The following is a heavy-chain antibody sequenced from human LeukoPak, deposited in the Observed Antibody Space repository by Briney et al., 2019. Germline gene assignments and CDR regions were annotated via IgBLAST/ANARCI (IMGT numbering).Heavy chain of an antibody. CDR2: ISGSGGST. J-gene: IGHJ6*03. CDR1: GFTFSSYA. V-gene: IGHV3-23*01. Sequence: PGGSLRLSCAASGFTFSSYAMSWVRQAPGKGLEWVSAISGSGGSTYYADSVKGRFTISRDNSKNTLYLQMNSLRAEDTAVYYCARGGEYYGSGSYYNKGYYYYYMDVWGKGTTVTVSS. D-gene: IGHD3-10*01. CDR3: ARGGEYYGSGSYYNKGYYYYYMDV.